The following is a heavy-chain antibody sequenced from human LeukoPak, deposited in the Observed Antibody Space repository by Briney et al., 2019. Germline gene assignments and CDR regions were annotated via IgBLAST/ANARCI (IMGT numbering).Heavy chain of an antibody. CDR1: GFTFNVYS. CDR3: AKGGSRLFSHI. V-gene: IGHV3-48*01. Sequence: PGGSLRLSCAASGFTFNVYSMNWVRQAPGKGLEWVSFISSSLDSNIYYADSVKGRFTISRDNAKNSLYLQMNSLRAEDTAVYYCAKGGSRLFSHIWGQGTMVTVSS. CDR2: ISSSLDSNI. J-gene: IGHJ3*02. D-gene: IGHD3-3*01.